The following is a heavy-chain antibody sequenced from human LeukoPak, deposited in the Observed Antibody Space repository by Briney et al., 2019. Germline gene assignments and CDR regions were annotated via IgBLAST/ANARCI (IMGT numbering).Heavy chain of an antibody. CDR3: AKDVVAGTHYHYGMDV. CDR1: GFTFDDYA. Sequence: GRSLRLSCAASGFTFDDYAMHWVRQAPGKGLEWVSGISWNSGSIGYADSVKGRFTISRDNAKNSLYLQMNSLRAEDTALYYCAKDVVAGTHYHYGMDVWGQGTTVTVSS. J-gene: IGHJ6*02. V-gene: IGHV3-9*01. D-gene: IGHD6-19*01. CDR2: ISWNSGSI.